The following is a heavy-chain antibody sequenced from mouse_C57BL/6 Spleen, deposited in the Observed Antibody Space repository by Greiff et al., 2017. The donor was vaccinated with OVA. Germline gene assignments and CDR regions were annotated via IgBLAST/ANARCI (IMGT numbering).Heavy chain of an antibody. CDR1: GFSLTSYA. Sequence: VQLQQSGPGLVAPSQSLSITCTVSGFSLTSYAISWVRQPPGKGLEWLGVIWTGGGTNSNSALKSRLSISKDNSKSQVFLKMNSPQTDDTARYYCARWLLYAMDYWGQGTSVTVSS. D-gene: IGHD2-3*01. V-gene: IGHV2-9-1*01. CDR2: IWTGGGT. CDR3: ARWLLYAMDY. J-gene: IGHJ4*01.